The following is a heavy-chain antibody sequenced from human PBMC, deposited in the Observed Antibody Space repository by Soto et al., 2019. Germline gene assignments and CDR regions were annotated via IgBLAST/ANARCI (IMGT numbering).Heavy chain of an antibody. J-gene: IGHJ6*02. Sequence: PAETLSLTCTVSGGSISSGDYYWSWIRQPPRKGLEWIGYIYYSGSTYYNPSLKSRVTISVDTSKNQFSLKLSSVTAADTAVYYCARAPRVLDYGMDVWGQGTTVPVS. CDR2: IYYSGST. V-gene: IGHV4-30-4*01. CDR1: GGSISSGDYY. CDR3: ARAPRVLDYGMDV. D-gene: IGHD2-8*01.